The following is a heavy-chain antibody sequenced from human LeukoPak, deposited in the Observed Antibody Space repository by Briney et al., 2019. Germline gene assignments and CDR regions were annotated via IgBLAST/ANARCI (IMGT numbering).Heavy chain of an antibody. V-gene: IGHV1-2*02. Sequence: APVKVSCKTSGYTFTNYYIHWVGQGPGLGVEWMGWINPKSSGRSYPQKFQGRRTMTMYASISTAYMELSRLGSDDTAVYYCVPSGNNYCFDYWGQGTLVTVSS. CDR3: VPSGNNYCFDY. D-gene: IGHD1-26*01. CDR2: INPKSSGR. J-gene: IGHJ4*02. CDR1: GYTFTNYY.